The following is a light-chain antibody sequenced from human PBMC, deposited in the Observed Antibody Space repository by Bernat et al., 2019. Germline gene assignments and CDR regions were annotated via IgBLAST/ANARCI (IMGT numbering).Light chain of an antibody. CDR3: QSEDSSGTYVV. Sequence: SYEVTQPSSASVSPGQTARITCSGDALPKQYTYWYQQRPGQAPMLVIYKDTERPSGIPERFSGSSSGTTVTLTISGVQAEDEADYYCQSEDSSGTYVVFGGGSKLAVL. J-gene: IGLJ2*01. CDR2: KDT. CDR1: ALPKQY. V-gene: IGLV3-25*03.